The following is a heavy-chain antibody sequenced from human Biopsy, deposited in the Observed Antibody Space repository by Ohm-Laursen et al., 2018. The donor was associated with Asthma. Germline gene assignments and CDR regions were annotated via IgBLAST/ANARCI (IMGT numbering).Heavy chain of an antibody. D-gene: IGHD6-13*01. CDR1: GFSFNSYG. J-gene: IGHJ6*02. Sequence: SLRLSCAASGFSFNSYGMHWVRQAPGKGLEWVAVMSFDGRQTYYADSVKGRYTVSRDNSQNTLNLEMTSLKAEDTALYYCARVAVGSSWVYFYYGMDVWGQGTTVTVSS. CDR3: ARVAVGSSWVYFYYGMDV. CDR2: MSFDGRQT. V-gene: IGHV3-30*03.